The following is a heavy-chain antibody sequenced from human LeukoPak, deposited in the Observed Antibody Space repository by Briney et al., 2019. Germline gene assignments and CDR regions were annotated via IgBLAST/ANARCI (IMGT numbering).Heavy chain of an antibody. CDR3: ARVMGTAMVTWPYYYGMDV. CDR2: ISYDGSNK. J-gene: IGHJ6*02. CDR1: GFTFSSYA. D-gene: IGHD5-18*01. Sequence: AGGSLRLSCAASGFTFSSYAMHWVRQAPGRGLEWVAVISYDGSNKYYADSVKGRFTISRDNSKNTLYLQMNSLRAEDTAVYYCARVMGTAMVTWPYYYGMDVWGQGTTVTVSS. V-gene: IGHV3-30*04.